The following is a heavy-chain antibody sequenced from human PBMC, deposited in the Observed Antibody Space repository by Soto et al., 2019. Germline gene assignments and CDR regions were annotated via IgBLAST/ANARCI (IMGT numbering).Heavy chain of an antibody. CDR1: GFTVSSNY. CDR2: IYSGGST. D-gene: IGHD2-2*01. V-gene: IGHV3-53*04. CDR3: ARAPPVVPAAHYYYYYMDV. J-gene: IGHJ6*03. Sequence: PGGSLRLSCAASGFTVSSNYMSWVRQAPGKGLEWVSVIYSGGSTYYADSVKGRFTISRHNSKNTLYLQMNSLRAEDTAVYYCARAPPVVPAAHYYYYYMDVWGKGTTVTVSS.